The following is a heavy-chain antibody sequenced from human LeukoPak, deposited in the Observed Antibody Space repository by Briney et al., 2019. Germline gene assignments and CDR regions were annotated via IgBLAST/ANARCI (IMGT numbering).Heavy chain of an antibody. CDR1: GYSISSGYY. J-gene: IGHJ4*02. Sequence: PSETLSLTCTVSGYSISSGYYWGWIRQPPGKGLEWIGSIYHSGSTYYNPSLKSRVTISVDTSKTQFSLKLSSVTAADTAVYYCCSGYYHGTFDYWGQGTLVTVSS. D-gene: IGHD3-22*01. CDR3: CSGYYHGTFDY. CDR2: IYHSGST. V-gene: IGHV4-38-2*02.